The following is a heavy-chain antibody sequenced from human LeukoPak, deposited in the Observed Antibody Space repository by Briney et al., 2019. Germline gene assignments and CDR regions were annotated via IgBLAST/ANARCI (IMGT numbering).Heavy chain of an antibody. J-gene: IGHJ6*02. V-gene: IGHV1-69*04. CDR1: GGTFSSYA. Sequence: ASVKVSCKASGGTFSSYAISWVRQAPGQGLEWMGRIIPILGIANYAQKFQGRVTITADKSTSTAYMELSSLRSEDTAVYYCASVAPPSRELSSVPYYYYYYGMDVWGQGTTVTVSS. D-gene: IGHD3-16*02. CDR2: IIPILGIA. CDR3: ASVAPPSRELSSVPYYYYYYGMDV.